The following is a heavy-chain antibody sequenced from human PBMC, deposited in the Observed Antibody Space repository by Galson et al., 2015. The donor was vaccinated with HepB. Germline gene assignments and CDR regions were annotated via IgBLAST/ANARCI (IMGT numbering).Heavy chain of an antibody. Sequence: SLRLSCAASGFTFSSYWMSWVRQAPGKGLEWVANIKQDGSEKYYVDSVKGRFTISRDNAKNSLYLQMNSLRAEDTAVYYCARDATGITGPGPVDYWGQGTLVTVSS. CDR3: ARDATGITGPGPVDY. V-gene: IGHV3-7*03. CDR2: IKQDGSEK. J-gene: IGHJ4*02. D-gene: IGHD1-20*01. CDR1: GFTFSSYW.